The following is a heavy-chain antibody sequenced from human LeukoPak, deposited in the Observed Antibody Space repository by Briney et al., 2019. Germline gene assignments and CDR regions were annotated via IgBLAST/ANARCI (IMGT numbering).Heavy chain of an antibody. V-gene: IGHV3-64*01. CDR3: ARGETYYYGSGSYLTGYYYYYGMDV. D-gene: IGHD3-10*01. Sequence: PGGSLRLSCAASGFTFSSYAMHWVRQAPGKGLEYVSAISSNGGSTYYANSVKGRFTISRDNSKNTLYLQMGSLRAEDMAVYYCARGETYYYGSGSYLTGYYYYYGMDVWGQGTTVTVSS. CDR1: GFTFSSYA. J-gene: IGHJ6*02. CDR2: ISSNGGST.